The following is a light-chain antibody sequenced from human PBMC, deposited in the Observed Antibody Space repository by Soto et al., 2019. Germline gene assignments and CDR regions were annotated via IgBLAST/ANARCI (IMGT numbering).Light chain of an antibody. CDR3: YQYDSSPWT. V-gene: IGKV3-20*01. J-gene: IGKJ1*01. CDR1: QSLSSSY. Sequence: IVMTQSPATLSLSPGERVTLSCRAGQSLSSSYLAWYQQQPGQAPRLLMHGASSRATGIPDRFSGSGSGTDFTLTISRLEPEDFAVYFCYQYDSSPWTFGQGTKV. CDR2: GAS.